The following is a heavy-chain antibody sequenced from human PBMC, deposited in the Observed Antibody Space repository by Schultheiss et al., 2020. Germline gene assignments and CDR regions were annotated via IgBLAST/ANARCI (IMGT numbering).Heavy chain of an antibody. CDR2: ISWNSGSI. Sequence: GGSLRLSCAASGFSFSYYGMHWVRQAPGKGLEWVSGISWNSGSIGYADSVKGRFTISRDNSKNTLYLQMNSLRAEDTAVYYCARDGGVDILTGYPDYWGQGTLVTVSS. J-gene: IGHJ4*02. D-gene: IGHD3-9*01. CDR3: ARDGGVDILTGYPDY. CDR1: GFSFSYYG. V-gene: IGHV3-NL1*01.